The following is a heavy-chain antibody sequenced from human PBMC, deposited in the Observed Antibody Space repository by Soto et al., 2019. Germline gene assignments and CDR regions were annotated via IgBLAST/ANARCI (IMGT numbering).Heavy chain of an antibody. CDR3: ARGRGAILWFGTRYYFDY. V-gene: IGHV4-61*01. D-gene: IGHD3-10*01. Sequence: SETLSLICTVSGGSVSSGSYYWTWIRQPPGKGLEWIGEINHSGSTNYNPSLKSRVTISVDTSKNQFSLKLSSVTAADTAVYYCARGRGAILWFGTRYYFDYWGQGTLVTVSS. CDR1: GGSVSSGSYY. J-gene: IGHJ4*02. CDR2: INHSGST.